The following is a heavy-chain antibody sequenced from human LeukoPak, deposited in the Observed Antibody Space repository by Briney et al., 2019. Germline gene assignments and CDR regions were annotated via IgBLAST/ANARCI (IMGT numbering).Heavy chain of an antibody. CDR3: TTDRVVRLRGYSYGPRDY. V-gene: IGHV3-30*04. D-gene: IGHD5-18*01. CDR2: ISYDGSNK. Sequence: GGSLRLSCAASGFTFSSYAMHWVRQAPGKGLEWVAVISYDGSNKYYADSVKGRFTISRDNSKNSLYLQMNSMKTEDTAVYYCTTDRVVRLRGYSYGPRDYWGQGTLVTVSS. J-gene: IGHJ4*02. CDR1: GFTFSSYA.